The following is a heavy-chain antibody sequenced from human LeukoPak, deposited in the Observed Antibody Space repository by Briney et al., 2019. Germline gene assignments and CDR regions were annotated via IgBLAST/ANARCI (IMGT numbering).Heavy chain of an antibody. V-gene: IGHV3-30*02. CDR1: GFTFSSYG. CDR2: IRYDGSSK. J-gene: IGHJ3*02. D-gene: IGHD6-6*01. Sequence: PGGSLRLSCAASGFTFSSYGMHWVRQAPGKGLEWVAFIRYDGSSKYDADSVKGRFTISRDNSKNTLYLQMNSLRVEDTAVYYCAKDLVQRGAFDIWGKGKMVTVSS. CDR3: AKDLVQRGAFDI.